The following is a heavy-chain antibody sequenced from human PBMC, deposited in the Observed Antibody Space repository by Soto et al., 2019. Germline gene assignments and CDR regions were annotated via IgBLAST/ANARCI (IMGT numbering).Heavy chain of an antibody. V-gene: IGHV3-30-3*01. CDR2: ISYDGSNK. CDR3: ARGGFVCISTSCYDWLDP. CDR1: GFTFSSYA. J-gene: IGHJ5*02. Sequence: QVQLVESGGGVVQPGRSLRLSCAASGFTFSSYAMHWVRQAPGKGLEWVAVISYDGSNKYYADSVKGRFTISRDNSKNALYLQMNTLRAEDTAVYYRARGGFVCISTSCYDWLDPWGQGTLVTVSS. D-gene: IGHD2-2*01.